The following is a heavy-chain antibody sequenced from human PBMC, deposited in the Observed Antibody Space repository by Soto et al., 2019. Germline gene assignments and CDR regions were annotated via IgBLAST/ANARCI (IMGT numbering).Heavy chain of an antibody. Sequence: RRLSCAASGSTFSRYAMSWVRQAPGKGLEWVAAISGSGVNTYYADSVKGRFTISRDQSKNTLYLQMNSLRAEDTAIYSCAKDKGAGGGSCFDSWGQGTLVTVSS. V-gene: IGHV3-23*01. J-gene: IGHJ4*02. CDR3: AKDKGAGGGSCFDS. D-gene: IGHD2-15*01. CDR2: ISGSGVNT. CDR1: GSTFSRYA.